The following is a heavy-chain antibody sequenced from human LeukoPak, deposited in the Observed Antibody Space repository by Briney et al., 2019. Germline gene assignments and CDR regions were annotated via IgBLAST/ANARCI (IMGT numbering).Heavy chain of an antibody. Sequence: PGGSLRLSCAASGFTFSSYGMHWVRQAPGKGLEWVAFIRYDGSNKYYADSVKGRFTISRDNSKNTLYLQMNSLRAEDMAVYYCAKTYSSSRRQYYFDYWGQGTLVTVSS. V-gene: IGHV3-30*02. CDR3: AKTYSSSRRQYYFDY. D-gene: IGHD6-13*01. CDR1: GFTFSSYG. CDR2: IRYDGSNK. J-gene: IGHJ4*02.